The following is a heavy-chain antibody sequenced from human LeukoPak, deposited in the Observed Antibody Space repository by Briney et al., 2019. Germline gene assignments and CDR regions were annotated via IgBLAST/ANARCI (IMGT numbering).Heavy chain of an antibody. V-gene: IGHV3-23*01. J-gene: IGHJ4*02. CDR1: GFTFSSYA. CDR2: ISGSGGST. CDR3: AKDGLGSSSWYYYFDY. Sequence: HPGGSLRLSCAASGFTFSSYAMSWVRQAPGKGLEWVSAISGSGGSTYYADSVKGRFTISRDNSKNTLYLQMNSLRAEDTAVYYCAKDGLGSSSWYYYFDYWGQGTLVTVSS. D-gene: IGHD6-13*01.